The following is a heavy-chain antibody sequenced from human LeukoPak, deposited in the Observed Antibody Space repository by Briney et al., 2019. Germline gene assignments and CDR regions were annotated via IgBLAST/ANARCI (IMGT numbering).Heavy chain of an antibody. J-gene: IGHJ4*02. D-gene: IGHD4-17*01. CDR3: ARVAYGDRY. CDR1: GFTFSNYW. V-gene: IGHV3-7*01. CDR2: IQEDGSAQ. Sequence: GGSLRLSCAASGFTFSNYWMSWVRQAPGKGLEWVGNIQEDGSAQYYVDSVKGRFTLSRDNAKNSLYLQMNSLRVDDTAVYYCARVAYGDRYWGQGTLVTVSS.